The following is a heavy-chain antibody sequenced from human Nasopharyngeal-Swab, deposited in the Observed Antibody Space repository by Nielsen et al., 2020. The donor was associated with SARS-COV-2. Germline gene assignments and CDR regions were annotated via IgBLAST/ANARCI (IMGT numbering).Heavy chain of an antibody. J-gene: IGHJ6*02. D-gene: IGHD3-3*01. CDR2: INPNSGGT. CDR1: GYTFTGYY. CDR3: ARDENFWSGPGRGLDV. V-gene: IGHV1-2*06. Sequence: ASVKVSCKASGYTFTGYYIHWVRQAPGQGLEWMGRINPNSGGTNYAQKFQGRVTMTRDTSISTAYMELSRLRSDDTAAYYCARDENFWSGPGRGLDVWGQGTTVTVSS.